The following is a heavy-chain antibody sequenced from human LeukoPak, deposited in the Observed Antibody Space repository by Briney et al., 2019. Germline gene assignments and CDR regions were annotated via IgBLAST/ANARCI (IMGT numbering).Heavy chain of an antibody. J-gene: IGHJ5*02. Sequence: GGSLRLSCAASGFTFSSYAMSWARQAPGKGLEWVSAISGSGGSTYYADSVKGRFTISRDNSKNTLYLQMNSLRAEDTAVYYCAKDRRGWHSGWFDPWGQGTLVTVSS. CDR3: AKDRRGWHSGWFDP. D-gene: IGHD6-19*01. CDR2: ISGSGGST. CDR1: GFTFSSYA. V-gene: IGHV3-23*01.